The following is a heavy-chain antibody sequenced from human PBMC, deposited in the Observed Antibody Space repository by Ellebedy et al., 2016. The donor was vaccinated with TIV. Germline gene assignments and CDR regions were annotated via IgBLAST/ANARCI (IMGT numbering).Heavy chain of an antibody. CDR1: GFTFSSYS. D-gene: IGHD3-10*01. CDR2: ISSSSSYI. V-gene: IGHV3-21*01. CDR3: ARGLQYYYGPWGGMDV. J-gene: IGHJ6*02. Sequence: GESLKISCAASGFTFSSYSMNWVRQAPGKGLEWVSSISSSSSYIYYADSVKGRFTISRDNAKNSLYLQMNSLRAEDTAVYYCARGLQYYYGPWGGMDVWGQGTTVTVSS.